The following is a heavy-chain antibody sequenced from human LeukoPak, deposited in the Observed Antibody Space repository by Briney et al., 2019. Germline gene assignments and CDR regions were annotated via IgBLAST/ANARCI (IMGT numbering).Heavy chain of an antibody. CDR3: ARDRTGEYYFDY. CDR1: GGSISSSSYY. Sequence: PSETLSLTCTVSGGSISSSSYYWGWIRQPPGKGLEWIGSIYYSGSTYYNPSLKSRVTISVDTSKNQFSLKLSSVTAADTAVCYCARDRTGEYYFDYWGQGTLVTVSS. V-gene: IGHV4-39*07. CDR2: IYYSGST. D-gene: IGHD3/OR15-3a*01. J-gene: IGHJ4*02.